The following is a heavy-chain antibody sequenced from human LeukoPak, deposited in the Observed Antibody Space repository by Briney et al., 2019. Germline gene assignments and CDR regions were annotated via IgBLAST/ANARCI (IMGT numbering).Heavy chain of an antibody. CDR3: AREWPVVPAAIGSFDY. Sequence: AGGSLRLSCTASGFTFSSYSMTWVRQAPGKGLEWVSSISSSSSYIYYADSVKGRFTISRDNAKNSLYLQMNSLRAEDTAVYYCAREWPVVPAAIGSFDYWGQGTLVTVSS. J-gene: IGHJ4*02. CDR1: GFTFSSYS. V-gene: IGHV3-21*01. D-gene: IGHD2-2*02. CDR2: ISSSSSYI.